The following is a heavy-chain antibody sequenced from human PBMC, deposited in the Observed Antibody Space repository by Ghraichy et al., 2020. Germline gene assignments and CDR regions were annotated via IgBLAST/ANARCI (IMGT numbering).Heavy chain of an antibody. CDR1: GFTLSNYY. CDR3: VREADDFGI. CDR2: IKSDGRNI. V-gene: IGHV3-74*03. J-gene: IGHJ3*02. Sequence: ETLSLTCAASGFTLSNYYMHWVRQAPGKGLVWVSPIKSDGRNIMFADSVKGRFTISRDNAKNTLYLQMNSLRAEDTAVYYCVREADDFGIWGQGTVVTVSS.